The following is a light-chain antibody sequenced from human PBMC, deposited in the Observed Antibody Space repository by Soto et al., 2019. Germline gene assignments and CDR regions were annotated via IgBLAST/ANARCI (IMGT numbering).Light chain of an antibody. V-gene: IGLV2-23*02. CDR1: NSDVGSYNL. Sequence: QSALTQPASVSGSPGQSITLSCTGTNSDVGSYNLVSWYQQNPGKAPKLMIFEVSKRPSGVSNRFSGSKSGNTASLTISGLQAGDEGDYYCCSYAGSSTWMFGGGTKVTVL. J-gene: IGLJ3*02. CDR3: CSYAGSSTWM. CDR2: EVS.